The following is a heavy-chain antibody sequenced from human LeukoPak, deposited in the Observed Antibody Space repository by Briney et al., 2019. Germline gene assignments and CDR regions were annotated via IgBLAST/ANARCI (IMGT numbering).Heavy chain of an antibody. CDR2: INPNSGGT. CDR1: GYTFTGYY. CDR3: ARDQVRKNYYDSSGYYKRGFDY. Sequence: ASVKVSCKASGYTFTGYYMRWVRQAPGQGLEWMGWINPNSGGTNYAQKFQGRVTMTRDTSISTAYMELSRLRSDDTAVYYCARDQVRKNYYDSSGYYKRGFDYWGQGTLVTVSS. D-gene: IGHD3-22*01. J-gene: IGHJ4*02. V-gene: IGHV1-2*02.